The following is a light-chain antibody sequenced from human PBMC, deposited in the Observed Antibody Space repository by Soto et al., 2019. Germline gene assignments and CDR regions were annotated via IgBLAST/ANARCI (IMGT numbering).Light chain of an antibody. CDR2: ATS. CDR1: QSISRY. Sequence: DIQMTQSPSSLSASVGDRVTITCRASQSISRYLNWLQLKPGKAPKLLMYATSTLQNRVPSRFSGSVSGTDLALDISNLQPKNSDVYYCRQDYSPRLSFGGGTRVEIK. CDR3: RQDYSPRLS. V-gene: IGKV1-39*01. J-gene: IGKJ4*01.